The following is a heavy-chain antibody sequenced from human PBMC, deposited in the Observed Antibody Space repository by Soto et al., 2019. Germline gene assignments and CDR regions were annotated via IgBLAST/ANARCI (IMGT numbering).Heavy chain of an antibody. Sequence: ASVKVACKTSGYTFTRFGVSWVLQALGQGLEWMGWISGYNGKTKYAQTLQGRVTMTADTSTSTVYLELRGLRPDDTAGYFCARDKMIDDYGWGTYDYWGQGTTVTVSS. CDR2: ISGYNGKT. J-gene: IGHJ4*02. V-gene: IGHV1-18*04. D-gene: IGHD3-16*01. CDR3: ARDKMIDDYGWGTYDY. CDR1: GYTFTRFG.